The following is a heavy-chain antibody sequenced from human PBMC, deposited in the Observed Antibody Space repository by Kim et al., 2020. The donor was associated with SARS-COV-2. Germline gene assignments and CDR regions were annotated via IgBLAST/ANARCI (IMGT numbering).Heavy chain of an antibody. Sequence: GGSLRLSCVASDSTFTTFIMNWVRQAPGKGLEWVSSTNTFGDSTNYAASVQGRFTISRDNARNSLFLQMDSLRAEDTAIYYCARRRGITGTPGHAYYMD. D-gene: IGHD1-20*01. CDR3: ARRRGITGTPGHAYYMD. CDR2: TNTFGDST. J-gene: IGHJ6*03. CDR1: DSTFTTFI. V-gene: IGHV3-21*01.